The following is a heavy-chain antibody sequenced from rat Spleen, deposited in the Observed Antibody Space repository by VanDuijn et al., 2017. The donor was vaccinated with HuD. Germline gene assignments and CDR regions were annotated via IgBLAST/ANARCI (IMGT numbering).Heavy chain of an antibody. J-gene: IGHJ3*01. D-gene: IGHD1-9*01. Sequence: EVQLVESGGGLVQPGRSLKLSCAASGFTFSDYYMAWVRQAPTKGLEWVAYISYDGGSTYYRDSVKGRFTISRDNAKSSLDLQMDSLRSEDTATYYCARGPHTMGITRAFAYWGQGTLVTVSS. CDR1: GFTFSDYY. V-gene: IGHV5-20*01. CDR3: ARGPHTMGITRAFAY. CDR2: ISYDGGST.